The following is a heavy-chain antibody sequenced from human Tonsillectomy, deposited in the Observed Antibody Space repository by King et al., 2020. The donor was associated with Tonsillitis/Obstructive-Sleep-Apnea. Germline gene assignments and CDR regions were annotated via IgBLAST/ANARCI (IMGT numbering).Heavy chain of an antibody. CDR3: ARDRYYDFWSGYLDYYYYYYMDV. J-gene: IGHJ6*03. Sequence: QLVQSGAEVKKPGASVKVSCKASGYTFTSYGISWVRQAPGQGLEWMGWISAYNGNTNYAQKLQGRVTMTTDTSTSTAYMELRSLRSDDTAVYYCARDRYYDFWSGYLDYYYYYYMDVWGKGTTVTVSS. V-gene: IGHV1-18*01. CDR2: ISAYNGNT. D-gene: IGHD3-3*01. CDR1: GYTFTSYG.